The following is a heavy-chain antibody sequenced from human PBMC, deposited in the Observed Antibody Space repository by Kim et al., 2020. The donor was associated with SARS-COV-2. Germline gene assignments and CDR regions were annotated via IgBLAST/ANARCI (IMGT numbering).Heavy chain of an antibody. V-gene: IGHV4-39*01. Sequence: PSLNGGVTISVDTSTNQFSLKLSSVTAADTAVYYCASLWSGYLYYFDYWGQGTLVTVSS. D-gene: IGHD3-3*01. CDR3: ASLWSGYLYYFDY. J-gene: IGHJ4*02.